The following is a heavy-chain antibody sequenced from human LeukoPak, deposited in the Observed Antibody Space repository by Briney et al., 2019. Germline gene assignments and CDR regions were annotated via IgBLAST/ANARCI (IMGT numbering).Heavy chain of an antibody. D-gene: IGHD6-19*01. CDR1: GFTFSNAW. V-gene: IGHV3-15*01. CDR3: TTTPWLVTDC. J-gene: IGHJ4*01. Sequence: PGGSERLSCAASGFTFSNAWMSWVSQAPRKGLEWVGRIKSKTDGGTAHYAAPMKGRFTLSRDDTKTTLYLQMNSLKTEDTAVYYCTTTPWLVTDCWGQGILVAVSS. CDR2: IKSKTDGGTA.